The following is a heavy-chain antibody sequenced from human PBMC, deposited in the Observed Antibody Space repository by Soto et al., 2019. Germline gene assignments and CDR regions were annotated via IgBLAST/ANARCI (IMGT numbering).Heavy chain of an antibody. CDR1: GFTFSSYG. CDR3: ARDYTYYYDSSQDAFDI. CDR2: IWYDGSNK. V-gene: IGHV3-33*01. D-gene: IGHD3-22*01. Sequence: QVQLVESGGGVVQPGRSLRLSCAASGFTFSSYGMHWVRQAPGKGLEWVAVIWYDGSNKYYADSVKGRFTISRDNSKNTLYLQMNSLRAEDTAVYYCARDYTYYYDSSQDAFDIWGQGTMVTVSS. J-gene: IGHJ3*02.